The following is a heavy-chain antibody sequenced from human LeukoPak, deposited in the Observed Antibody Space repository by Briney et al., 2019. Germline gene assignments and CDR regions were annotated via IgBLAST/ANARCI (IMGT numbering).Heavy chain of an antibody. CDR1: GGSISRYY. D-gene: IGHD5-12*01. CDR2: IYYSGST. V-gene: IGHV4-59*01. Sequence: PSETLSLTCTGSGGSISRYYWSWIRQPPGKGLEWIGYIYYSGSTNYNPSLKSRVTISVDTSKNQFSLKLSSVTAADTAVYYCASLYSGYEDYWGQGTLVTVSS. J-gene: IGHJ4*02. CDR3: ASLYSGYEDY.